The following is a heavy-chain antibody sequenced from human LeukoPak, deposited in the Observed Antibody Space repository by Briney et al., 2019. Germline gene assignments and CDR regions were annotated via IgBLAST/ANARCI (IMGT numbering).Heavy chain of an antibody. J-gene: IGHJ4*02. CDR1: GFTFSSYS. V-gene: IGHV3-21*01. CDR3: ATLHTLDFDY. Sequence: PGGSLRLSCAASGFTFSSYSMNWVRQAPGKGLEWVSSISSSSSYIYYADSVKGRFTISRDNAKNSLYLQMNSPRAEDTAVYYCATLHTLDFDYWGQGTLVTVSS. D-gene: IGHD5-18*01. CDR2: ISSSSSYI.